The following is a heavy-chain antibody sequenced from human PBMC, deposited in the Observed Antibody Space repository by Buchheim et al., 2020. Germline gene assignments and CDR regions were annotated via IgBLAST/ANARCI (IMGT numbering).Heavy chain of an antibody. D-gene: IGHD1-7*01. CDR1: GFIFSSYW. V-gene: IGHV3-7*01. Sequence: EMQLVESGGGLVQPGGSLRVSCEVSGFIFSSYWMSWFRQVPGKGLEWVAVLSPDGSDKYYLDSVKGRFTIPRDNAQNSLYLQMNSLRPEDTAVYYCARFTRTMAVPEDNYWGQGTL. J-gene: IGHJ4*02. CDR3: ARFTRTMAVPEDNY. CDR2: LSPDGSDK.